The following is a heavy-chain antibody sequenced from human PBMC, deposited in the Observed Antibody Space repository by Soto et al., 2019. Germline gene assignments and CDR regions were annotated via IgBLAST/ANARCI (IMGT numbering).Heavy chain of an antibody. J-gene: IGHJ4*02. D-gene: IGHD4-17*01. CDR3: ARDIGSNGDYTLDC. Sequence: QVQLVESGGGVVQPGTSLRLSCAVSGFTFSTYGLHWVRQAPGKGLEWVAVIWHDGSKKYYSDSVKGRFTISRDDSKSTLYLQMNNLRAEDTAVYYCARDIGSNGDYTLDCWGQGTLVTVSS. CDR2: IWHDGSKK. V-gene: IGHV3-33*01. CDR1: GFTFSTYG.